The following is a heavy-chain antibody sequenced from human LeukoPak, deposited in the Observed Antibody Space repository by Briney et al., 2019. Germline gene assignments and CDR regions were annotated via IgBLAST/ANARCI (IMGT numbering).Heavy chain of an antibody. V-gene: IGHV3-48*03. D-gene: IGHD3-22*01. J-gene: IGHJ4*02. CDR1: GFTFSSYE. CDR2: ISSSGSTI. Sequence: GGSLRLSCAASGFTFSSYEMNWVRQAPGKGLEWVSYISSSGSTIYYADSVKGRFTISRDNAKNSLYLQMNSLRAEDTAVYYCARRGGYYYDSSGYYSGWGQGTLVTVSS. CDR3: ARRGGYYYDSSGYYSG.